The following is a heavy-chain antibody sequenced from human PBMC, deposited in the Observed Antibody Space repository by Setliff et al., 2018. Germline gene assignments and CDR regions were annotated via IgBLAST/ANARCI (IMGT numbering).Heavy chain of an antibody. J-gene: IGHJ4*02. D-gene: IGHD6-6*01. Sequence: SVKVSCKASGGNFMYSGISWVRQAPGQGLEWMGRTIPVFNRGNYAQKFQGRVTITADESTGTAYMELISLRSEDTAIYHCARDSIPSHSSSSSTGHYDIWGQGTLVTVSS. V-gene: IGHV1-69*13. CDR1: GGNFMYSG. CDR3: ARDSIPSHSSSSSTGHYDI. CDR2: TIPVFNRG.